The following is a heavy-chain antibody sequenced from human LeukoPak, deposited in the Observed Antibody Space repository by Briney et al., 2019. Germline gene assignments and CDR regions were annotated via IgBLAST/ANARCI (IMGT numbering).Heavy chain of an antibody. CDR1: GGSISSYY. V-gene: IGHV4-4*07. Sequence: KPSETLSLTCTVSGGSISSYYWSWIRQPAGKGLEWIGRIYTPGSTNYNPSLKSRVTMSVDTSKNQFSMKLTSVTAADTAVYYCARDYDYGSSFGYWGQGTLVTVSS. CDR3: ARDYDYGSSFGY. CDR2: IYTPGST. J-gene: IGHJ4*02. D-gene: IGHD3-16*01.